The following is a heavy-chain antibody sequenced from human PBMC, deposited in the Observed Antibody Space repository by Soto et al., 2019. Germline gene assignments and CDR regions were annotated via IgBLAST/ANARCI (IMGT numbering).Heavy chain of an antibody. CDR2: LDGAGGST. CDR3: AAPRDEYGSGVSWFTYGMDI. CDR1: GFTFSDFA. J-gene: IGHJ6*02. Sequence: CVASGFTFSDFAMTWVRHVPGRGLEWVASLDGAGGSTYYAESVRGRFSISRDNSQNTLFLQMKRLTVDDTAIYYCAAPRDEYGSGVSWFTYGMDIWGQGTTVTVSS. D-gene: IGHD3-10*01. V-gene: IGHV3-23*01.